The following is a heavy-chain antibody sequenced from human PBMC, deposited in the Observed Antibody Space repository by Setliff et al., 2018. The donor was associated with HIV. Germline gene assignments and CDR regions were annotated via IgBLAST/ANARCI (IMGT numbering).Heavy chain of an antibody. J-gene: IGHJ5*02. CDR3: ATLNFPLNWFDP. Sequence: SETLSLTCTVSGGSFSNSYYFWGWIRQPPGKGLEWIGSISYSGSTYYNPSLKSRVTMSVDTSKNQFSLKLSSVTAADTAIYYCATLNFPLNWFDPWGQGTPVTV. CDR1: GGSFSNSYYF. V-gene: IGHV4-39*01. CDR2: ISYSGST.